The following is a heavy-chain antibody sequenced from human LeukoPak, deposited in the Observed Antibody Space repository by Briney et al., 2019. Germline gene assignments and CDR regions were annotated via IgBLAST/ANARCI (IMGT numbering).Heavy chain of an antibody. V-gene: IGHV4-4*07. Sequence: PSETLSLTCTVSGGSISSYYWSWIRQPAGKGLEWIGRIYTSGSTNYNPSLKSRVTMSVDTSKNQFSLKLSSVTAADTAVYYCARGKTYCGGDCYFSPPLHWYFDLWGRGTLVTVPS. CDR1: GGSISSYY. CDR2: IYTSGST. J-gene: IGHJ2*01. CDR3: ARGKTYCGGDCYFSPPLHWYFDL. D-gene: IGHD2-21*01.